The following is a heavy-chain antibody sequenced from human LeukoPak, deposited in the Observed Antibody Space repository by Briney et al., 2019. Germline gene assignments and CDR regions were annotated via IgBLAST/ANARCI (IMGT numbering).Heavy chain of an antibody. J-gene: IGHJ4*02. CDR1: RYTFINYY. D-gene: IGHD1-26*01. Sequence: ASVKVSCKASRYTFINYYMHWVRQAPGQGLEWMGIINPSGGSTNYAQKFQGRVTMTRDMSTSTVYMELSSLRSEDTAVYYCARGTLRGSYSKDDYWGQGTLVTVSS. CDR2: INPSGGST. V-gene: IGHV1-46*01. CDR3: ARGTLRGSYSKDDY.